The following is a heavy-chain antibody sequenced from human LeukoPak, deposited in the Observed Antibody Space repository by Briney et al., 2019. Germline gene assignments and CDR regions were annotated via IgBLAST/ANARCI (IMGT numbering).Heavy chain of an antibody. J-gene: IGHJ4*02. CDR3: AKSARVIAVEIDY. Sequence: GGSLRLSCAASGFTFSSYAMSWVRQAPGKGLEWVSGISVSGVSTNYADSVKGRFTISRDNSKNTLYLQMNSLRAEDTAVYYCAKSARVIAVEIDYWGQGTLVTVSS. CDR1: GFTFSSYA. D-gene: IGHD6-19*01. V-gene: IGHV3-23*01. CDR2: ISVSGVST.